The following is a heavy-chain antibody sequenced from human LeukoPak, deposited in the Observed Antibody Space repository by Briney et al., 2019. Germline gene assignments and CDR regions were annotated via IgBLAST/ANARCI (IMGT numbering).Heavy chain of an antibody. Sequence: PGGSLRLSCAASGLTFSNYVMNWVRQTPGKGLEWVSGISAKGDTTYYADFVKGRFTISRDNSKNTLYLQMNSLRAEDTAVYYCAKWGPMVVAANSGGYYFDYWGQGTLVTVSS. J-gene: IGHJ4*02. V-gene: IGHV3-23*01. D-gene: IGHD2-15*01. CDR1: GLTFSNYV. CDR2: ISAKGDTT. CDR3: AKWGPMVVAANSGGYYFDY.